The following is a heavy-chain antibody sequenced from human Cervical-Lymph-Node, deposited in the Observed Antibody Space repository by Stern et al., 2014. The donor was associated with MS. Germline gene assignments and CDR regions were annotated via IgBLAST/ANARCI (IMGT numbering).Heavy chain of an antibody. D-gene: IGHD2-2*01. Sequence: EDQLVESGGDLVQPGGSLRLSCAASGFSVNSNYMSWVRQAPGKGLEWVSLIYSGGTTYYADSVKGRFTISRDTSKNTLFLQMNSLRPEDTAVYYCARGGYPSYQLADWGQGTLVTVSS. CDR3: ARGGYPSYQLAD. CDR1: GFSVNSNY. CDR2: IYSGGTT. V-gene: IGHV3-66*02. J-gene: IGHJ4*02.